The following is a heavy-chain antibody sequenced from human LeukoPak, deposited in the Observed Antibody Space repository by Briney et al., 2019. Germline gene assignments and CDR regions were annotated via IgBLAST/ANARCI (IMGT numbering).Heavy chain of an antibody. D-gene: IGHD2-2*02. CDR3: ARQYCSGRTCYTDTFDI. Sequence: GGSLRLSCAASGFTFSSYWMSWVRQAPGKGLEWVANIKQDGSEIYYLNSVTGLFTISRDNARKSLYLQMNSLRAEDTAVYYCARQYCSGRTCYTDTFDIWGQGTMVTVSS. CDR1: GFTFSSYW. CDR2: IKQDGSEI. V-gene: IGHV3-7*01. J-gene: IGHJ3*02.